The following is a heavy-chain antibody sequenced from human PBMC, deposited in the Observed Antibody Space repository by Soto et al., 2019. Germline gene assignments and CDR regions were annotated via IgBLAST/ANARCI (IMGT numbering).Heavy chain of an antibody. J-gene: IGHJ3*02. CDR3: ARIRPLLWIGDFSDPVAFDI. D-gene: IGHD3-10*01. CDR1: GFSLSNARMG. V-gene: IGHV2-26*01. Sequence: QVTLKESGPVLVKPTETLTLTCTVSGFSLSNARMGVSWIRQPPGKALEWLAHIFSNDDKSYSTSLKSRLTISKNTNKSQVVLTMTNMDPVNIATYFLARIRPLLWIGDFSDPVAFDIWGQWTTVTVSS. CDR2: IFSNDDK.